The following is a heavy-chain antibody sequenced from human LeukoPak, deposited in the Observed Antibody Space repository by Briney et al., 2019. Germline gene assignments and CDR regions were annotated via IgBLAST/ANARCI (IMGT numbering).Heavy chain of an antibody. CDR1: GFTFSSYS. D-gene: IGHD2-21*02. J-gene: IGHJ6*02. CDR2: ISSSSSTI. Sequence: GGSLRLSCAASGFTFSSYSTNWVRQAPGKGLEWVSYISSSSSTIYYADSVKGRFTISRDNAKNSLYLQMNSLRAEDTAVYYCARATYCGGGCYSDYYGMDVWGQGTTVTVSS. CDR3: ARATYCGGGCYSDYYGMDV. V-gene: IGHV3-48*04.